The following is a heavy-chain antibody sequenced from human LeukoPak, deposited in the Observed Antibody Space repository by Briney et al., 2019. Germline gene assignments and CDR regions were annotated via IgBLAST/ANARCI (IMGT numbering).Heavy chain of an antibody. Sequence: SETLSLTCTVSGYSISSGYYWGWIRQPPGKGLEWIGSIYHSGSTYYNPSLKSRVTISVDTSKNQFSLKLSSVTAADTAMYYCARIPPSHYYYHMDVWGKGTTVTVSS. CDR2: IYHSGST. V-gene: IGHV4-38-2*02. CDR3: ARIPPSHYYYHMDV. CDR1: GYSISSGYY. D-gene: IGHD2-2*01. J-gene: IGHJ6*03.